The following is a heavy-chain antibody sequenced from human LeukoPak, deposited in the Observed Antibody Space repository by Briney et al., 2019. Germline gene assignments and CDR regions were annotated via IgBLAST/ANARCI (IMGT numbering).Heavy chain of an antibody. CDR2: INPNSGGT. CDR3: ARGKRILWFGELSYPNDY. CDR1: GYTFTGYY. J-gene: IGHJ4*02. D-gene: IGHD3-10*01. V-gene: IGHV1-2*02. Sequence: ASVKVSCKASGYTFTGYYIHWVRQAPGQGLEWMGWINPNSGGTNYAQKFQGRVTMTRDTSISTAYMELSRLRSDDTAVYYCARGKRILWFGELSYPNDYWGQGTLVTVSS.